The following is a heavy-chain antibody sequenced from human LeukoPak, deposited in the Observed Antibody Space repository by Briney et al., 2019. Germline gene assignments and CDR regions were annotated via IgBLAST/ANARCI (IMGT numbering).Heavy chain of an antibody. CDR2: INPNSGAT. CDR1: GYTFSGYY. Sequence: GASVKVSFKASGYTFSGYYMHWVRQAPGQGLEWMGWINPNSGATNYAQTLQGRVTMTRDTSISIVYMELSRLRTDDTAVYYCARALRYDDSSGYYAYWGQGTLVTVSS. D-gene: IGHD3-22*01. J-gene: IGHJ4*02. CDR3: ARALRYDDSSGYYAY. V-gene: IGHV1-2*02.